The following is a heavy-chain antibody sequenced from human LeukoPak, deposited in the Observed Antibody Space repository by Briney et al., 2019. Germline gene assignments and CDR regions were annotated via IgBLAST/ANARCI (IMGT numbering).Heavy chain of an antibody. D-gene: IGHD3-10*01. V-gene: IGHV4-4*02. CDR2: IHHSGST. J-gene: IGHJ6*03. CDR3: ARIRGFGADYYYYYMDV. CDR1: GGSISSRNW. Sequence: ESSETLSLTCAVSGGSISSRNWWSWVRQPPGKGLEWIAEIHHSGSTNYNPSLKSRVTISVDKSKNQFSLKLSSVTAADTAAYYCARIRGFGADYYYYYMDVWGKGTTVTVSS.